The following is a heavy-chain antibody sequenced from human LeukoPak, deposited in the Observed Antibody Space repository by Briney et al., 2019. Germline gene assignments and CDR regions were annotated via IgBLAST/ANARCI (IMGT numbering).Heavy chain of an antibody. CDR1: GYTFTSYG. D-gene: IGHD3-9*01. V-gene: IGHV1-18*01. J-gene: IGHJ6*03. CDR3: ARVSDSLTGYYRPPKIYYYMDV. CDR2: ISVYNGST. Sequence: ASVKLSCKASGYTFTSYGISWVRLPPGPGLERMGWISVYNGSTNYAQKLQGRVTMTTNTSTSTAYMELRSLRSDDTAVYYCARVSDSLTGYYRPPKIYYYMDVWGKGTTVTISS.